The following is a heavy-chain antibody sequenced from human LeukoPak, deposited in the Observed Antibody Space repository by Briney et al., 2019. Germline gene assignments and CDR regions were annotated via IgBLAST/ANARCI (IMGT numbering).Heavy chain of an antibody. D-gene: IGHD3-22*01. V-gene: IGHV4-4*07. CDR3: ARGIYDSSGPMGPQAFDI. CDR2: IYTSGST. Sequence: SETLSLTCTVSGGSISSYYWSWIRQPAGKGLEWIGRIYTSGSTNYNPSLKSRVTISVDTSKNQFSLKLSSVTAADTAVYYCARGIYDSSGPMGPQAFDIWGQGTMVTVSS. CDR1: GGSISSYY. J-gene: IGHJ3*02.